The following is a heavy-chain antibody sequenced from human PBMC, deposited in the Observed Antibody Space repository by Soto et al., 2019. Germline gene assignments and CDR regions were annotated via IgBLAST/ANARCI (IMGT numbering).Heavy chain of an antibody. CDR3: ARAWGRFFDY. CDR1: GGSIIRYY. J-gene: IGHJ4*02. Sequence: SETLSVTCTVSGGSIIRYYCGWIRQPPGKALEWIGYIYYSGRTNYNPSLKSRVTISVDTSKNQFSLKLSSVTAADTAVYYCARAWGRFFDYWGQGTLVTVS. V-gene: IGHV4-59*01. CDR2: IYYSGRT. D-gene: IGHD2-15*01.